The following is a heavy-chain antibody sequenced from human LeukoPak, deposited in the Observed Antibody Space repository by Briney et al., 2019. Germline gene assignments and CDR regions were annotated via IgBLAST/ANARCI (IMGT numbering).Heavy chain of an antibody. J-gene: IGHJ4*02. CDR3: ARVRRYYDSHTLFDY. CDR2: INPNSGGT. CDR1: GYTFTNYG. Sequence: ASVKVSCKASGYTFTNYGISWVRQAPGQGLEWMGWINPNSGGTNYAQKFQGRVTMTRDTSISTAYMELSRLRSDDTAVYYCARVRRYYDSHTLFDYWGQGTLVTVSS. D-gene: IGHD3-22*01. V-gene: IGHV1-2*02.